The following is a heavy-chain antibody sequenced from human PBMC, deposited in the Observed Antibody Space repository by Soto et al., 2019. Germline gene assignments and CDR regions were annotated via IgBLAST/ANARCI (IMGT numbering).Heavy chain of an antibody. CDR1: GCTISRHA. J-gene: IGHJ4*02. V-gene: IGHV3-23*01. CDR2: LSDSGGSI. D-gene: IGHD6-13*01. CDR3: AKVSSSWYAGFFDL. Sequence: GGSLTLSCTVSGCTISRHAMNWVRQAPGKGLEWVSGLSDSGGSIYYADSVKGRFTISRDNSMNTLYLQMNTLRAEDTAVYYCAKVSSSWYAGFFDLWGQGTLVTVSS.